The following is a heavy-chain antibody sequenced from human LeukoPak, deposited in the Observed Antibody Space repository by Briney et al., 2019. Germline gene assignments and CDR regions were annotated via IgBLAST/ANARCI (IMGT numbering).Heavy chain of an antibody. V-gene: IGHV4-4*02. J-gene: IGHJ4*02. CDR1: GGSISSSNW. CDR3: ARVPPPGATAFGVVDN. Sequence: SGTLSLTCAVSGGSISSSNWWSWVRQPPGKGLEWIGEIYHSGSTNYNPSLKSRVTISVDKSKNQFSLKLSSVTAADTATYYCARVPPPGATAFGVVDNWGRGTLVTVSS. D-gene: IGHD3-16*01. CDR2: IYHSGST.